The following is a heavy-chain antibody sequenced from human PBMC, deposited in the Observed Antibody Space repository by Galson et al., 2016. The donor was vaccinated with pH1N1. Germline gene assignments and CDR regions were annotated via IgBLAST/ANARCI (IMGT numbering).Heavy chain of an antibody. CDR2: ISTSSGTT. J-gene: IGHJ4*02. D-gene: IGHD6-13*01. V-gene: IGHV3-23*01. CDR1: GFTFGDYA. Sequence: SLRLSCAASGFTFGDYAMRWVRQAPGKGLEYVSSISTSSGTTYYGDSVRGRFTISRDNSKNTVYLQMNSLRAEDTAVYYCVKRPTAATGPFEYWGQGTLVTVSS. CDR3: VKRPTAATGPFEY.